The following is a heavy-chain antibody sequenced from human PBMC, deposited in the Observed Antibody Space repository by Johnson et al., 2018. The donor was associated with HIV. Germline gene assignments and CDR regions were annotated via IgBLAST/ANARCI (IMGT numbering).Heavy chain of an antibody. J-gene: IGHJ3*02. V-gene: IGHV3-66*01. D-gene: IGHD1-26*01. Sequence: VQLVESGGGLVQPGGSLRLSCAASGFTVSSNYMTWVSQAPGKRLEWVSVIYSGGTTYNADSVKGRFTISRDNSKNTLYLQMNSLRAEDTAVYYCATSHGSHGAFDIWGQGTMVTVSS. CDR1: GFTVSSNY. CDR2: IYSGGTT. CDR3: ATSHGSHGAFDI.